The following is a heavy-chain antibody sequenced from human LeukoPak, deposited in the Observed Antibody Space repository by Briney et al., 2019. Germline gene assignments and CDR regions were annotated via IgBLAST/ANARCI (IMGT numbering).Heavy chain of an antibody. CDR3: ARGYSSAWSHFDY. V-gene: IGHV3-64*01. CDR2: ISSNGERT. Sequence: RGSLRLSCAASGFTFSNYAMHWVRQAPGKGLEYVSAISSNGERTHYANSVKGRFTIYRDNSKNTLYLQVGSLRAEDMAVYFCARGYSSAWSHFDYWGQGTLVTVSS. D-gene: IGHD6-19*01. J-gene: IGHJ4*02. CDR1: GFTFSNYA.